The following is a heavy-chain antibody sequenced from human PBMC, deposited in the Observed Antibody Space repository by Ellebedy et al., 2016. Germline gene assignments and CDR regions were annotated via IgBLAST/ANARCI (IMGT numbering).Heavy chain of an antibody. Sequence: GESLKISCAASGFTFSVFYMYWVRQTPGKGLVYVAKINGDGSITGYADSVTGRFTVSRDNTKNTLYLQMNSLRDEDTAVYYCARDPRNVGLAPWGQGTLVTVSS. J-gene: IGHJ5*02. CDR3: ARDPRNVGLAP. D-gene: IGHD1-26*01. V-gene: IGHV3-74*01. CDR1: GFTFSVFY. CDR2: INGDGSIT.